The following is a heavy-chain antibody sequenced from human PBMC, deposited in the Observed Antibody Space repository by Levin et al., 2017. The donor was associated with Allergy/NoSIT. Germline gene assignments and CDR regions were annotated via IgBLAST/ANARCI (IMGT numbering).Heavy chain of an antibody. V-gene: IGHV3-15*01. D-gene: IGHD3-22*01. CDR1: GFTFSSAW. Sequence: AGGSLRLSCVVSGFTFSSAWMTWVRQAPGKGLELVGRIKSRSDGGSIDYAAPVKGRFSLSRDDSKKTLYLQMDSLKIEDTAVYYCATDYNYDSRRRFQHWGQGTLVTVSS. CDR2: IKSRSDGGSI. J-gene: IGHJ1*01. CDR3: ATDYNYDSRRRFQH.